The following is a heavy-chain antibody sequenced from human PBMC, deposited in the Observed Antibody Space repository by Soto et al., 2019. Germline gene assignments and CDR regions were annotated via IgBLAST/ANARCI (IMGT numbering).Heavy chain of an antibody. J-gene: IGHJ4*02. D-gene: IGHD5-12*01. CDR3: ARDRERRGYNSRYYFDY. V-gene: IGHV1-69*13. Sequence: SVKVSCKASGGTFSSYAISWVRQAPGQGLEWMGGIIPIFGTANYAQKFQGRVTITADESTSTAYMELSSLRSEDTAVYYCARDRERRGYNSRYYFDYWGQGTLVTVSS. CDR2: IIPIFGTA. CDR1: GGTFSSYA.